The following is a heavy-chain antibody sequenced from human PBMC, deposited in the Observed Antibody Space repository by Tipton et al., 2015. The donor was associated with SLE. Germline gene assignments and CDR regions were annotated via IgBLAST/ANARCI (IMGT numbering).Heavy chain of an antibody. CDR2: IRSKANGYAT. D-gene: IGHD6-13*01. J-gene: IGHJ3*02. CDR1: GFTFSGSA. CDR3: TRHVVAAASETFDI. V-gene: IGHV3-73*01. Sequence: SLRLSCAASGFTFSGSAMHWVRQASGKGLEWVGRIRSKANGYATAYAASVKGRFTISRDDSKNTAYLQMNSLKTEDTAVYYCTRHVVAAASETFDIWGQGTMVTVSS.